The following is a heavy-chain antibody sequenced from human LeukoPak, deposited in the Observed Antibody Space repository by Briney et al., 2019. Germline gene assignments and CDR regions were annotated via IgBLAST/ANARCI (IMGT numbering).Heavy chain of an antibody. CDR3: ASLSVRQLTLDV. CDR2: VYFTGNT. J-gene: IGHJ6*02. Sequence: KASETLSPTCNISGGSISRYYRSWIRQPPGKGLEWIGYVYFTGNTNYSPSLKSRLAISVDTSKNLLSLTLSSVTAADTAVYFCASLSVRQLTLDVWGQGTTVTVSS. CDR1: GGSISRYY. V-gene: IGHV4-59*01. D-gene: IGHD1-1*01.